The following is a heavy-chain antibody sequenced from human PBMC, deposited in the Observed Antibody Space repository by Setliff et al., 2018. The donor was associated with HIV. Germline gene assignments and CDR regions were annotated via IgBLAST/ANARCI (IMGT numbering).Heavy chain of an antibody. V-gene: IGHV1-18*01. CDR1: GYTFTTYD. CDR3: ARADYGGNSGGNYFDY. CDR2: ISPYNGHT. Sequence: ASVKVSCKASGYTFTTYDITWVRQAPGQGLEWLGWISPYNGHTNFAQKFQGRVTMTTDTATSTAYMEVRSLRSDDTAVYYCARADYGGNSGGNYFDYWGQGSLVTVSS. D-gene: IGHD4-17*01. J-gene: IGHJ4*02.